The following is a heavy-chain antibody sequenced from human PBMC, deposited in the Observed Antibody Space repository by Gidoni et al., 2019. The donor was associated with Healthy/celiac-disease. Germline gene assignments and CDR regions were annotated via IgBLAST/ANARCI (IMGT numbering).Heavy chain of an antibody. Sequence: QVQLVQSGAAVKTPGSSVKVSCKASGGTFSSYPLRWVRQAPGQGLEGMGRILPILGIANYAQKFQGRVTITADKSTSTAYMELSSLRSEDTAVYYCARDDPPYSSAGPYGMDVWGQGTTVTVSS. CDR2: ILPILGIA. V-gene: IGHV1-69*04. CDR1: GGTFSSYP. D-gene: IGHD6-19*01. J-gene: IGHJ6*02. CDR3: ARDDPPYSSAGPYGMDV.